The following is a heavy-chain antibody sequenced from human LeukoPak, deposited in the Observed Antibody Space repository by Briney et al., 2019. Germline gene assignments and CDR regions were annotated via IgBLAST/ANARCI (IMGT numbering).Heavy chain of an antibody. V-gene: IGHV3-7*01. CDR1: GFTLSSYL. CDR3: ARSNPNRNALDL. J-gene: IGHJ3*01. Sequence: GGSLRLSCAASGFTLSSYLMSWVRQAPGRGLEWVANINKDGSEETYLDSVKGRFTVSRDTAKNSLFLQMNSLRGDDTAVYYRARSNPNRNALDLWGQGTMVTISS. D-gene: IGHD1-14*01. CDR2: INKDGSEE.